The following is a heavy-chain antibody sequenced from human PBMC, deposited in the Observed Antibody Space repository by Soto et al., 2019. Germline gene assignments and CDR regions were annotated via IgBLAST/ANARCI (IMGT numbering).Heavy chain of an antibody. CDR3: AKGSFMIVVVMALDD. J-gene: IGHJ4*02. D-gene: IGHD3-22*01. Sequence: PGWSLRLSCSASGFTFSSYAMSWVRQAPGKGLEWVSAISGSGGSTYYADSVKGRFTISRDNSKNTLYLQMNSLRAEDTAVYYCAKGSFMIVVVMALDDWCQGNRVTVYS. CDR1: GFTFSSYA. V-gene: IGHV3-23*01. CDR2: ISGSGGST.